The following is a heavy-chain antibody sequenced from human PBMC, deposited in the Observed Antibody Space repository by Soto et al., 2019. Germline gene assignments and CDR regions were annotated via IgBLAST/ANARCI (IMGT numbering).Heavy chain of an antibody. J-gene: IGHJ4*02. CDR3: ARSKSRTYYYDSSGFYY. Sequence: LRLSCAASGFTFSSYAMHWVRQAPGKGLEWVAVISYDGSNKYYADSVKGRFTISRDNSKNTLYLQMNSLRAEDTAVYYCARSKSRTYYYDSSGFYYWGQGTLVTVSS. CDR2: ISYDGSNK. V-gene: IGHV3-30-3*01. CDR1: GFTFSSYA. D-gene: IGHD3-22*01.